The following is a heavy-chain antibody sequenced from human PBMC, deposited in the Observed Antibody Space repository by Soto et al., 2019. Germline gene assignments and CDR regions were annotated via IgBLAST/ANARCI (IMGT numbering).Heavy chain of an antibody. CDR3: ARDSDHRYYGPGRIAFDI. J-gene: IGHJ3*02. D-gene: IGHD3-10*01. Sequence: PSETLSLTCTVSGGSISSGGYYWSWIRQHPGKGLEWIGYIYYSGSTYYNPSLKSRVTISVDTSKNQFSLKLSSVTAADTAVYYCARDSDHRYYGPGRIAFDIWGQGTMVTVS. V-gene: IGHV4-31*03. CDR2: IYYSGST. CDR1: GGSISSGGYY.